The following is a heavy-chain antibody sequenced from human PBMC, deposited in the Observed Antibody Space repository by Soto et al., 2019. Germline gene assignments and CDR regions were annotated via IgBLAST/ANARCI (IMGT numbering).Heavy chain of an antibody. CDR3: AGMPYTSGLRFDP. CDR2: IYQSGVT. CDR1: SGSISNYY. J-gene: IGHJ5*02. V-gene: IGHV4-59*04. Sequence: PSETLSLTCTVSSGSISNYYWSWIRQPPGKALQWIGFIYQSGVTSYNPSLASRVSISLDRSNNQCSLKLKSVTAADTAVYFCAGMPYTSGLRFDPWGPGTLVTVSS. D-gene: IGHD6-19*01.